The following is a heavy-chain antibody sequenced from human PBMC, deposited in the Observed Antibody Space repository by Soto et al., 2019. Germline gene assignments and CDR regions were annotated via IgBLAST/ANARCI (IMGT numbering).Heavy chain of an antibody. CDR2: ISYDGSNK. Sequence: QVQLVESGGGVVQPGRSLRLSCAASGFTFSDYAMHWVRQAPGKGLEWVAGISYDGSNKDYADSVKGRFTISRDNSKNTLYLQMNSLRVEDTAVYYCARALTTGSNFDYWGQGTLVPVSS. CDR1: GFTFSDYA. J-gene: IGHJ4*02. D-gene: IGHD4-4*01. CDR3: ARALTTGSNFDY. V-gene: IGHV3-30-3*01.